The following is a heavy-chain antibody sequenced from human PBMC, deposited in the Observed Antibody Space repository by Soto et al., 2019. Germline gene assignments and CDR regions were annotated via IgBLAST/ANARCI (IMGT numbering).Heavy chain of an antibody. CDR1: GGTFSSYA. Sequence: SVKVSCKASGGTFSSYAISWVRQAPGQGLEWMGGIIPIFGTANYAQKFQGRVTITADESTSTAYMELSSLRSEDTAVYYCARGWLYGDYSYYFDYWGQGTLVTVSS. CDR2: IIPIFGTA. CDR3: ARGWLYGDYSYYFDY. V-gene: IGHV1-69*13. D-gene: IGHD4-17*01. J-gene: IGHJ4*02.